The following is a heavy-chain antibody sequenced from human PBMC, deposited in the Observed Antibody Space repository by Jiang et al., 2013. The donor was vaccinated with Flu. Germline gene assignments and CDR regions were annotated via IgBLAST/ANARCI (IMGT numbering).Heavy chain of an antibody. CDR1: GFTFDDYA. J-gene: IGHJ4*02. Sequence: VQLVESGGDLVQPGGSLRLVCSASGFTFDDYAMHWVRQAPGKGLEWVSSVSWSGGDTDYADSVKGRFTISRDNAKNSLFLQMNSLRTEDTALYYCAKVEWFGDSYYFDYWGQGALVTVSS. D-gene: IGHD3-10*01. CDR2: VSWSGGDT. CDR3: AKVEWFGDSYYFDY. V-gene: IGHV3-9*01.